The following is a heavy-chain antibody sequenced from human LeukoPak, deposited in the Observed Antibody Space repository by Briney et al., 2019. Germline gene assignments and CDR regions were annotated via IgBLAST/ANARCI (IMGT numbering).Heavy chain of an antibody. CDR2: ISGSSGNT. Sequence: GGSLRLSCAASGFTFNTYAMSWVRQAPGKGLEWVSAISGSSGNTYYADSVKGRFTISRDNAKNSLYLQMNSLRAEDTALYYCAKDSSGWYKFLFDYWGQGTLVTVSS. CDR1: GFTFNTYA. CDR3: AKDSSGWYKFLFDY. J-gene: IGHJ4*02. D-gene: IGHD6-13*01. V-gene: IGHV3-23*01.